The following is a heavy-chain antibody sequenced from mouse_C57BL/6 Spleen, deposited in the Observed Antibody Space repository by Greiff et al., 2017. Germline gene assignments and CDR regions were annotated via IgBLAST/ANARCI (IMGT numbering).Heavy chain of an antibody. Sequence: EVHLVESGGGLVQPGGSMKLSCVASGFTFSNYWMNWVRQSPEKGLEWVAQIRLKSDNYATHYAESVKGRFTISRDDSKSSVYLQMNNLRAEDTGIYYCTINWDPYAWFAYWGQGTLGTVSA. V-gene: IGHV6-3*01. D-gene: IGHD4-1*02. CDR3: TINWDPYAWFAY. CDR2: IRLKSDNYAT. J-gene: IGHJ3*01. CDR1: GFTFSNYW.